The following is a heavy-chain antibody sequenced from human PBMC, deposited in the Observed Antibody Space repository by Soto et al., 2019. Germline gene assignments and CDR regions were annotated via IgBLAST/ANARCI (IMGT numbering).Heavy chain of an antibody. CDR2: IYYSGST. J-gene: IGHJ3*02. Sequence: SETLSLTCTVSGGSISSSSYYWGWIRQPPGKGLEWIGSIYYSGSTYYNPSLKSRVTISVDTSKNQFSLKLSSVTAADTAVYYCATLGEQQLGAFDIWGQGTMVTVSS. D-gene: IGHD6-13*01. V-gene: IGHV4-39*01. CDR3: ATLGEQQLGAFDI. CDR1: GGSISSSSYY.